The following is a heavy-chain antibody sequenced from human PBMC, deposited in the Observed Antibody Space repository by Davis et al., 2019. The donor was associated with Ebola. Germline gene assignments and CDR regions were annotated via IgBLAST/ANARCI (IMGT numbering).Heavy chain of an antibody. Sequence: SSVNVSCKASGGTFSSYAISWVRQAPGQGLEWMGRIIPILGIANYAQKFQGRVTITADKSTSTAYMELSSLRSEDTAVYYCARDPVGATLSLDYWGQGTLVTVSS. CDR3: ARDPVGATLSLDY. CDR1: GGTFSSYA. D-gene: IGHD1-26*01. V-gene: IGHV1-69*04. CDR2: IIPILGIA. J-gene: IGHJ4*02.